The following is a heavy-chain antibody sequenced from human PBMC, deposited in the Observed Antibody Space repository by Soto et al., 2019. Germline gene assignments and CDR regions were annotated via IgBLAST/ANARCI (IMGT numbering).Heavy chain of an antibody. J-gene: IGHJ5*02. Sequence: VQLVQSGAEVKKPGSSVKVSCKASGGTFSSYTISWVRQAPGQGLEWMGRIIPILGIANYAQKFQGRVTITADKSTSTAYMELSSLRSEDTAVYYCARLVAYSSSWYNWFDPWGQGTLVTVSS. CDR2: IIPILGIA. V-gene: IGHV1-69*02. D-gene: IGHD6-13*01. CDR1: GGTFSSYT. CDR3: ARLVAYSSSWYNWFDP.